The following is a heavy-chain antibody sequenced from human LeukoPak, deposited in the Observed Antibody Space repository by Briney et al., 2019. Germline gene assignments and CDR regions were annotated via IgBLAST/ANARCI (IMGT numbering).Heavy chain of an antibody. CDR2: IIPIFGTA. J-gene: IGHJ4*02. CDR1: GGTFSSYA. V-gene: IGHV1-69*06. D-gene: IGHD2-2*02. CDR3: ARAAPRGYCSSTSCYNLSY. Sequence: SVKVSCKASGGTFSSYAISWVRQAPGQGLEWMGGIIPIFGTANYAQKFQGRVTITADKSTSTAYMELSSLRSEDTAVYYCARAAPRGYCSSTSCYNLSYWGQGTLVTVSS.